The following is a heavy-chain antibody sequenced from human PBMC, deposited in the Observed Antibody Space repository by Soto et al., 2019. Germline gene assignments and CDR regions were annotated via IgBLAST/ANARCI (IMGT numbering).Heavy chain of an antibody. D-gene: IGHD4-17*01. CDR3: ARGDYPYYYYGMDV. CDR1: GFTFSSYR. CDR2: ISSSSSTI. V-gene: IGHV3-48*01. J-gene: IGHJ6*02. Sequence: EVQLVESGGGLVQPGGSLRLSCAASGFTFSSYRMNWVRQAPGKGLEWVSYISSSSSTIYYADSVKGRFTISRDNAKNSLYLQMNSLRAEDTAVYYCARGDYPYYYYGMDVWGQGTTVTVSS.